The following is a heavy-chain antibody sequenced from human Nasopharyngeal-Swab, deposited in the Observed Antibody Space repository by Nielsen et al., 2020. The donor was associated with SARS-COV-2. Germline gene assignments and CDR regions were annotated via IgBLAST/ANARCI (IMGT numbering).Heavy chain of an antibody. V-gene: IGHV3-73*01. CDR2: IRSKANSYAT. J-gene: IGHJ6*03. CDR1: GFTFSGSA. D-gene: IGHD6-13*01. CDR3: TSSIAAAGSRYYYMDV. Sequence: GGSLRLSCAASGFTFSGSAMHWVRQASGKGLEWVGRIRSKANSYATAYAASVKGRFTISRDDSKNTAYLQMNSLKTEDTAVYYCTSSIAAAGSRYYYMDVWGKGTTVTVSS.